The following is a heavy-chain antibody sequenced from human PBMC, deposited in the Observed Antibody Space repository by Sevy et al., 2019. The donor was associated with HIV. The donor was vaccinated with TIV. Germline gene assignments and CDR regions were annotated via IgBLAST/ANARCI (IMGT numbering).Heavy chain of an antibody. Sequence: GGSLRLSCAASGFTFSSYAMSWVRQAPGKGLEWVSAISGSASSTYYADSVKGRFTISRDNSKNTLYLLLNSLRAEDTAVYYCAKDGHYCDSSADYLNYFDYWGQGTLVTVSS. D-gene: IGHD3-22*01. J-gene: IGHJ4*02. CDR2: ISGSASST. CDR1: GFTFSSYA. V-gene: IGHV3-23*01. CDR3: AKDGHYCDSSADYLNYFDY.